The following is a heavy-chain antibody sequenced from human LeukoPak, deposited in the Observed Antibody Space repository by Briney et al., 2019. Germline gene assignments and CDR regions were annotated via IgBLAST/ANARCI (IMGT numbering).Heavy chain of an antibody. D-gene: IGHD4-11*01. CDR2: IWSDATTK. V-gene: IGHV3-33*08. CDR3: ARDAQRGFDYSNSLQY. CDR1: EFTFSHYG. Sequence: GGSLRLSCATSEFTFSHYGMHWVRQAPGKGLEWVAVIWSDATTKYYADSVKGRFTISRDYSKTSLYLQMSSLRAEDTATYYCARDAQRGFDYSNSLQYWGQGTLVTVSS. J-gene: IGHJ4*02.